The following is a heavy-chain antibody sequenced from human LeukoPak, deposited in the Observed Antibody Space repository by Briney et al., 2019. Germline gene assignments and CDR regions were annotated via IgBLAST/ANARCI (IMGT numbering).Heavy chain of an antibody. CDR2: IKQDGSEI. D-gene: IGHD4-23*01. V-gene: IGHV3-7*03. J-gene: IGHJ5*02. CDR1: GFTFNSYW. CDR3: ARSFGGNWLDP. Sequence: GGSLRLSCAASGFTFNSYWMTWVRQAPGKGLEWVANIKQDGSEICYVDSVKGRFTISRDNAKNSLFLQMNSLRAEDTAVYYCARSFGGNWLDPWGQGTLVTVSS.